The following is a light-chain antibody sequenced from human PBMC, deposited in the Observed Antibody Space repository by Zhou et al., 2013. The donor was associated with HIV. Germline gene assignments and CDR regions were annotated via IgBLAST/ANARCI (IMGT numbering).Light chain of an antibody. CDR3: QQYNSYWRS. CDR1: QSISTW. Sequence: EIQMTQSPSTLSASVGDRVTITCRASQSISTWLAWYQQKPGKAPKLLIYKASSLESGVPSRFSGSGSGTEFTLTISSLQPDDFATYYCQQYNSYWRSFGQGTKLEIK. V-gene: IGKV1-5*03. J-gene: IGKJ2*03. CDR2: KAS.